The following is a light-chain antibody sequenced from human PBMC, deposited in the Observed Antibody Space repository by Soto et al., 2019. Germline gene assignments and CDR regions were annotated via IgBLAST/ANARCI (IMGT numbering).Light chain of an antibody. Sequence: EIVLTQSPATLSLSPCERATLSCRSSQSVSSYLAWYQQKPGQAPRLLIYIASTRAAGIPARFSGSGSGTEFTLTISSLQSEDSAIYYCQQYNNWPSWTFGQGTKVDIK. CDR2: IAS. V-gene: IGKV3-15*01. CDR1: QSVSSY. CDR3: QQYNNWPSWT. J-gene: IGKJ1*01.